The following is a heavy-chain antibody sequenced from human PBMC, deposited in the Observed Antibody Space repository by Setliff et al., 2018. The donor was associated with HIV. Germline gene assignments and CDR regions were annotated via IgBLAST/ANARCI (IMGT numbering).Heavy chain of an antibody. D-gene: IGHD3-3*01. V-gene: IGHV1-2*02. Sequence: ASVKVSCKASGYTFTRHYLHWVRLAPGQGLEWMGWINPNSGDTNYAQKFQGRVTMTRATSINAAYMELGSLRSDDTAVYYCARAPSGVVIGPDYWGQGTLVTVSS. J-gene: IGHJ4*02. CDR1: GYTFTRHY. CDR3: ARAPSGVVIGPDY. CDR2: INPNSGDT.